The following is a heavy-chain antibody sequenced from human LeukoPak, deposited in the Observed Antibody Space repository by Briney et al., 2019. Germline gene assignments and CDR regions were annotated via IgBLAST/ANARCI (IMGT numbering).Heavy chain of an antibody. CDR3: ARGGSYSFVDY. J-gene: IGHJ4*02. Sequence: ASVKVSCKGSGYTFTDYYIHWVRQAPGQGLEWMGWMNPNSGNTGYAQKFQGRVTMTRNTSISTAYMELSSLRSEDTAVYYCARGGSYSFVDYWGQGTLVTVSS. CDR2: MNPNSGNT. V-gene: IGHV1-8*02. D-gene: IGHD1-26*01. CDR1: GYTFTDYY.